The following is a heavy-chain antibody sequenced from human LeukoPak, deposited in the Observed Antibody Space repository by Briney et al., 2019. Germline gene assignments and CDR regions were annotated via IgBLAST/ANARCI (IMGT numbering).Heavy chain of an antibody. Sequence: GGSLRLSCAASGFTFHNYAIHWVRQAPGKGLEWVSLTSGDGITTYFADSVKGRFTISRDNSKSSLFLHVDNLRTEDTALYYCARDHVYGGADYWGQGTLVTVSS. CDR2: TSGDGITT. D-gene: IGHD5/OR15-5a*01. CDR1: GFTFHNYA. CDR3: ARDHVYGGADY. V-gene: IGHV3-43*02. J-gene: IGHJ4*02.